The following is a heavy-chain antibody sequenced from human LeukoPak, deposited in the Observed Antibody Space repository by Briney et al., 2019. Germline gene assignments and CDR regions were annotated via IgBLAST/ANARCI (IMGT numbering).Heavy chain of an antibody. D-gene: IGHD6-19*01. V-gene: IGHV1-18*01. CDR1: GYPFSNFG. CDR2: ISGYNGKT. CDR3: ARSSPFLVAGTGDAFDI. J-gene: IGHJ3*02. Sequence: WASVKVSCKASGYPFSNFGISWVRQAPGQGLKWMGWISGYNGKTNYAQKLQGRVTMTTDTSTSTAYVELRSLRSDDTALYYCARSSPFLVAGTGDAFDIWGQGTMVTVSS.